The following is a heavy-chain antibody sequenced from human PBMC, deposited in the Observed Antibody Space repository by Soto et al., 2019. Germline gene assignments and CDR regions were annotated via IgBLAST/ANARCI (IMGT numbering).Heavy chain of an antibody. CDR3: AGIIWDTVLSFAS. D-gene: IGHD1-26*01. V-gene: IGHV4-59*12. CDR2: IFYSGST. Sequence: QVQLQESGPGLVKPSETLSLTCTVSGGSISSYYWSWIRQPPGKGLEWIGFIFYSGSTSYNPALKSRTYSSIETSEYQCSLTLNSVPAADTAVYYGAGIIWDTVLSFASWRQGPLVDVSS. J-gene: IGHJ5*01. CDR1: GGSISSYY.